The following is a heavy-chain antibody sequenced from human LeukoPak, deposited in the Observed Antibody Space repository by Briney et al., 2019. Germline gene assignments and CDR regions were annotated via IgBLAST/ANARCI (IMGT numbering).Heavy chain of an antibody. D-gene: IGHD3-16*01. CDR1: GYRFITNW. J-gene: IGHJ4*02. Sequence: GGSLKISCMASGYRFITNWIGWLRQMPGKGLEWMGIIYPGDSDTRYNPSFQGQVTISANKPISTAYLQWSSMKATDTDMNYCARPQMLHYWGEGTLVTVSS. CDR2: IYPGDSDT. V-gene: IGHV5-51*01. CDR3: ARPQMLHY.